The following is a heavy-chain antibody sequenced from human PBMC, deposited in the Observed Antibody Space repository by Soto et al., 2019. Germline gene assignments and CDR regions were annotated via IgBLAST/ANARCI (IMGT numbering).Heavy chain of an antibody. Sequence: EVQLLESGGGLVQPGGSLRLSCAASGFTFSTYAMSWVRQAPGKGREWVSGISGSGGSTYYADSVKGRFTISRDKSKSMLDLQMNVLRAEDTAIYYCAKGQPATVTYFDSWGQGTLVTVSS. V-gene: IGHV3-23*01. CDR3: AKGQPATVTYFDS. CDR2: ISGSGGST. CDR1: GFTFSTYA. D-gene: IGHD2-21*02. J-gene: IGHJ4*02.